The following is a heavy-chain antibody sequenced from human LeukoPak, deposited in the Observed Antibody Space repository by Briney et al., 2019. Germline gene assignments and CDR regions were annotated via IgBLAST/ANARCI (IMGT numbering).Heavy chain of an antibody. CDR3: AKDWGGSKYFIDV. D-gene: IGHD2-21*01. CDR1: GFTFSNFG. Sequence: GRSLRLSCAASGFTFSNFGMHWVRQAPGKGLEWVAIIWRGGIHEYYADSVKGRFTISRDDSKNTLFMQMNTLRAEDTAVYYCAKDWGGSKYFIDVWGRGTMVTVSS. V-gene: IGHV3-30*18. CDR2: IWRGGIHE. J-gene: IGHJ6*03.